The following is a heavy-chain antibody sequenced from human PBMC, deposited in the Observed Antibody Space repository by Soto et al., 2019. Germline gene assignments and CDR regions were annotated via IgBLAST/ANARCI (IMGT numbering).Heavy chain of an antibody. V-gene: IGHV4-59*02. CDR1: CQAVGNKQ. CDR2: VYYSGGS. CDR3: ARAVVPATCCAFDL. Sequence: SDTLSLTCTVYCQAVGNKQWSGFRQPPGKDLEYIGFVYYSGGSNYNPSLKSRVTMSTDTSRNQVSLKLNSVTAADTAVYYCARAVVPATCCAFDLWGHGTVVT. J-gene: IGHJ3*01.